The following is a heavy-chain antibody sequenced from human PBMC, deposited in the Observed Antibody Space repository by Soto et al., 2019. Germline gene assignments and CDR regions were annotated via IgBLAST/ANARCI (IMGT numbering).Heavy chain of an antibody. CDR3: ARVSSRYYYYYGMDV. CDR2: IIPIFGTA. D-gene: IGHD6-13*01. V-gene: IGHV1-69*06. J-gene: IGHJ6*02. Sequence: QVQLVQSGAEVKKPGSSVKVSCKASGGTFSSYAISWVRQAPGQGLEWMGGIIPIFGTANYAQKFQGRVTSTADKSTSTPYMELSSLRAEDTAVYYCARVSSRYYYYYGMDVWGQGTTVTVSS. CDR1: GGTFSSYA.